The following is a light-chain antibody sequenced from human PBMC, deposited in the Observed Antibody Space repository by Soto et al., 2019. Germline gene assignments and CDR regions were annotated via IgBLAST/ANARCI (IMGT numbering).Light chain of an antibody. CDR2: DVS. CDR1: GSDVGGSNY. J-gene: IGLJ2*01. V-gene: IGLV2-14*01. CDR3: SSYTSASTPLV. Sequence: QSVLTQPASVSGSPGQSITISCTGTGSDVGGSNYVSWYQQHPGKAPKVMIYDVSNRPSGVSNRFSGSKSGNTASLTISGLQAEDEADYYCSSYTSASTPLVFGGGTKLTVL.